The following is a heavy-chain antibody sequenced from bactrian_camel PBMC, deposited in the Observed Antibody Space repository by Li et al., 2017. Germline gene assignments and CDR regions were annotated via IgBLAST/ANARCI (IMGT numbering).Heavy chain of an antibody. Sequence: HVQLVESGGGSVQAGGSLRLSCVASGYTLPMNMGWFRRLPGQEREGVAAIAGDGRTDYADSVKGRFTISRDGAKNIIELQMHSLKPEDTATYYCAAQLRGGYCYAHPSLYDYWGQGTQVTVS. CDR1: GYTLPMN. D-gene: IGHD2*01. J-gene: IGHJ4*01. V-gene: IGHV3S53*01. CDR2: IAGDGRT. CDR3: AAQLRGGYCYAHPSLYDY.